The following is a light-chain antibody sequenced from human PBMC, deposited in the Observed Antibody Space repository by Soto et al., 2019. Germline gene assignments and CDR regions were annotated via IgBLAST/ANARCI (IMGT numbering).Light chain of an antibody. CDR3: QQYNNWPFT. CDR1: QSVSSSY. Sequence: EIVLTQSPGTLSLSPGERATLSCRASQSVSSSYLAWYQQKPGQAPRLLIYGASSRATGIPDRVSGSGSGTEFTLTISSLQSEDFAVYYCQQYNNWPFTFGPGTKVDIK. J-gene: IGKJ3*01. CDR2: GAS. V-gene: IGKV3-20*01.